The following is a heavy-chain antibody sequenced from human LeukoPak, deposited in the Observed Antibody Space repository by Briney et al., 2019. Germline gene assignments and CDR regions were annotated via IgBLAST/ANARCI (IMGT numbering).Heavy chain of an antibody. V-gene: IGHV3-7*01. Sequence: GGSPRLSCAASGFSFSSYYMSWVRQAPGKGLEWVALINPDGSERYYVDSVKGRFTISRDNSKNTLYLQMNSLRAEDTAVYYCASQSGRWLQLLHGPLGYYFDYWGQGTLVTVSS. CDR1: GFSFSSYY. CDR2: INPDGSER. D-gene: IGHD5-24*01. J-gene: IGHJ4*02. CDR3: ASQSGRWLQLLHGPLGYYFDY.